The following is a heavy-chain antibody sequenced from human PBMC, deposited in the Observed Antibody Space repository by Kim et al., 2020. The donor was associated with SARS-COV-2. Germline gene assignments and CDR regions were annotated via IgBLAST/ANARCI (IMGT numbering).Heavy chain of an antibody. CDR2: IYSGGTT. CDR3: ARDHDYYGSGTFGYFGP. J-gene: IGHJ5*02. Sequence: GGSLRLSCAASGFTVSTNFMSWVRQTPGKGLEWVSVIYSGGTTHYADSVKGRFTISRDNSKNTLHLQMDSLRAEDTAIYYCARDHDYYGSGTFGYFGPWGQGTLVTVSS. CDR1: GFTVSTNF. D-gene: IGHD3-10*01. V-gene: IGHV3-53*01.